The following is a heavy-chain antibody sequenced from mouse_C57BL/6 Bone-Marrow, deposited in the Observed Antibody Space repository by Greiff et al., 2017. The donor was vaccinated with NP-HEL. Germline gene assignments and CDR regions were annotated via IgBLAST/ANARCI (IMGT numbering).Heavy chain of an antibody. V-gene: IGHV5-16*01. CDR1: GFTFSDYY. CDR3: AREGGLRRRTYAMYY. J-gene: IGHJ4*01. Sequence: EVQRVESEGGLVQPGSSMKLSCTASGFTFSDYYMAWVRQVPEKGLEWVANINYDGSSTYYLDSLKSRFIISRDNAKNILYLQMRSLKSEDTATYYCAREGGLRRRTYAMYYWGQGTSVTVSS. D-gene: IGHD2-4*01. CDR2: INYDGSST.